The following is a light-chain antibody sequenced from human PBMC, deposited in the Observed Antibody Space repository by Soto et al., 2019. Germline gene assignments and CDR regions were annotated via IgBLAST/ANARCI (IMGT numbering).Light chain of an antibody. CDR1: QSVSGH. CDR2: DAS. V-gene: IGKV3-11*01. J-gene: IGKJ5*01. Sequence: EIVLTQSPATLSLSPGERATLSCRASQSVSGHLAWYQQKPGQAPRLLIYDASDRATGIPARFSGSGSETDFTLTISILEPDDFAVYYCQQRNNWPPSITFGQGTRLEIK. CDR3: QQRNNWPPSIT.